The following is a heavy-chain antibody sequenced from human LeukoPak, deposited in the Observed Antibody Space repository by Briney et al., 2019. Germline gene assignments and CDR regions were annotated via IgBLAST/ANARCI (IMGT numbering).Heavy chain of an antibody. CDR1: GYTFTSYD. V-gene: IGHV1-8*01. J-gene: IGHJ4*02. CDR2: MNPNSGNT. Sequence: ASVKVSCKASGYTFTSYDINWVRQATGQGLEWMGWMNPNSGNTGYAQKFQGRVTMTRNTSISTAYMELSSLRSEDTAVYYCAREWGELRYFDWSNPPKSLLDYRGQGTLVTVSS. CDR3: AREWGELRYFDWSNPPKSLLDY. D-gene: IGHD3-9*01.